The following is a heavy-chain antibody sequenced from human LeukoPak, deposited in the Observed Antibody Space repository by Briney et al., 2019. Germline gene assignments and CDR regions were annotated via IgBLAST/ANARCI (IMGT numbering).Heavy chain of an antibody. CDR1: GFTFSSYA. CDR3: AKDLRLLLWFGEALDAFDI. V-gene: IGHV3-23*01. Sequence: GGSLRLSCAASGFTFSSYAMSWVRQAPGKGLEWVSAISGSGGSTYYADPVKGRLTISRDNSKNTLYLQMNSLRAEDTAVYYCAKDLRLLLWFGEALDAFDIWGQGTMVTVSS. D-gene: IGHD3-10*01. CDR2: ISGSGGST. J-gene: IGHJ3*02.